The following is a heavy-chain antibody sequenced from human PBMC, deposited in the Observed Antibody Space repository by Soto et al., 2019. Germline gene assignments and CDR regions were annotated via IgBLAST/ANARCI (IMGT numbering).Heavy chain of an antibody. CDR3: ASNSALTTADY. CDR1: GGSFSGYY. CDR2: INHSGST. J-gene: IGHJ4*02. V-gene: IGHV4-34*01. Sequence: QVQLQQWGAGLLKPSETLSLTCAVYGGSFSGYYWSWIRQPPGKGLEWIGEINHSGSTNYNPSLMSRVTTSVDTSKNQFSLKLSSVTAADTAVYYCASNSALTTADYWGQGTLVTVSS. D-gene: IGHD4-4*01.